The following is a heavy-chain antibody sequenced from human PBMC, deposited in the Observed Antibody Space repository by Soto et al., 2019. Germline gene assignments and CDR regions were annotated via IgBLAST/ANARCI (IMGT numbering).Heavy chain of an antibody. CDR2: TYSRSKWYN. D-gene: IGHD5-12*01. CDR1: WVSFSSNTGS. V-gene: IGHV6-1*01. CDR3: AKGDNLGPKTGYAFDP. J-gene: IGHJ5*02. Sequence: SQPLSLTCAISWVSFSSNTGSCNWIRQSPSRGLEWLGRTYSRSKWYNDYAVSVKSRIIINPDTSNNQFSLQLNSVTPEDTAVYFCAKGDNLGPKTGYAFDPWGQGIMVTVSS.